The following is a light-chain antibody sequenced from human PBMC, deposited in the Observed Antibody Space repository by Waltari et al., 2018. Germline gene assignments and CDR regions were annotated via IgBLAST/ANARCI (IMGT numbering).Light chain of an antibody. V-gene: IGKV3-15*01. Sequence: EIVMTQSPATLSVSPGERATLSCRASQSVSSNLAWYQQKPGQAPRLLIYGASTRATGIPARFSGSGSGTEFTLTISSLQSEDFAGYYCQQYNNWLLLTFGQGTKVEIK. CDR2: GAS. J-gene: IGKJ1*01. CDR1: QSVSSN. CDR3: QQYNNWLLLT.